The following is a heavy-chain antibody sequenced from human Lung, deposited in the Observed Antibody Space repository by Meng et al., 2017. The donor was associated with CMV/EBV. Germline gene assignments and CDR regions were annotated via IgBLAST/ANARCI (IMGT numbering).Heavy chain of an antibody. D-gene: IGHD1-1*01. Sequence: SCAASGFTFSNYEMNWVRQAPGQGLEWVSYISTSGSTMYYADSVKGRFTVSRDNAKNSLYLQMNSLRAEDTAVYYCARNGQKTGTPSNYWGPGTXVTVSS. CDR1: GFTFSNYE. V-gene: IGHV3-48*03. CDR3: ARNGQKTGTPSNY. J-gene: IGHJ4*02. CDR2: ISTSGSTM.